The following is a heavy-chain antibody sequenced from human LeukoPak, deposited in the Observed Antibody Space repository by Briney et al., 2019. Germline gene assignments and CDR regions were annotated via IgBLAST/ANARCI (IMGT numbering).Heavy chain of an antibody. Sequence: PGGSLRLSCAASGFTFSSYAMSWVRQAPRKGLEWVSAISGSGGSTYYADSVKGRFTISRDNAKNSLYLQMNSLRAEDTAAYYCARANYYGSGSYWLKNRDGLFSDYYYYGMDVWGQGTTVTVSS. J-gene: IGHJ6*02. CDR2: ISGSGGST. CDR1: GFTFSSYA. CDR3: ARANYYGSGSYWLKNRDGLFSDYYYYGMDV. V-gene: IGHV3-23*01. D-gene: IGHD3-10*01.